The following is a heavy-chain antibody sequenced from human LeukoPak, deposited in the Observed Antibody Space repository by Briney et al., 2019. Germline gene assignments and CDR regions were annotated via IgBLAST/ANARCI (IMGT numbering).Heavy chain of an antibody. CDR3: ARRHHYYYYMDV. CDR2: IYTSGGT. Sequence: KSSETLSLTCTVSGGSVSSYYWTWIRQPPGKGLEWIEYIYTSGGTNYNPSLSSRVTISVDTSKNQFSLILSSMTAADTAVYYCARRHHYYYYMDVWGKGTTVTVSS. J-gene: IGHJ6*03. CDR1: GGSVSSYY. V-gene: IGHV4-4*09.